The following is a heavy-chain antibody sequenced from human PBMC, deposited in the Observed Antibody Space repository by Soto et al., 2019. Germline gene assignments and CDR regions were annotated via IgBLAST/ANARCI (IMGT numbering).Heavy chain of an antibody. D-gene: IGHD3-22*01. Sequence: ETLSLTCTVSGGSISSYYWSWIRQPPGKGLEWIGYIYYSGSTNYNPSLKSRVTISVDTSKNQFSLKLSSVTAADTAVYYCAREGYSSVYYYYYGMDVWGQGTTVTVSS. J-gene: IGHJ6*02. CDR1: GGSISSYY. CDR3: AREGYSSVYYYYYGMDV. V-gene: IGHV4-59*01. CDR2: IYYSGST.